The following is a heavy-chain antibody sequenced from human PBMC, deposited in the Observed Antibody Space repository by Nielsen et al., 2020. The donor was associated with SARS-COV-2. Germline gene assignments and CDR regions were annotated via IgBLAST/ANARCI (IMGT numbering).Heavy chain of an antibody. CDR3: AKDAIMTTVINWFDP. J-gene: IGHJ5*02. CDR1: GFTFSSYG. V-gene: IGHV3-30*18. Sequence: SCAASGFTFSSYGMHWVRQAPGKGLEWVAVISYDGSNKYYADSVKGRFTISRDNSKNTLYLQMNSLRAEDTAVYYCAKDAIMTTVINWFDPWGQGTLVTVSS. CDR2: ISYDGSNK. D-gene: IGHD4-17*01.